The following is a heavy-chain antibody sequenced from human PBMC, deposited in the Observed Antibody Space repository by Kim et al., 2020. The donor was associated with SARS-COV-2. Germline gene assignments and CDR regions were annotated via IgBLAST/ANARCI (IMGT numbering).Heavy chain of an antibody. CDR1: GYTLTELS. V-gene: IGHV1-24*01. CDR2: FDPDDGET. CDR3: ATALIANKYYDYVWGSYRNDASYFDY. J-gene: IGHJ4*02. Sequence: ASVKVSCKVSGYTLTELSMHWVRQAPGKGLEWMGGFDPDDGETIYAQKFQGRVTMTEDTSTDTAYMELSSLRSEDTAVYYCATALIANKYYDYVWGSYRNDASYFDYWGQGTLVTVSS. D-gene: IGHD3-16*02.